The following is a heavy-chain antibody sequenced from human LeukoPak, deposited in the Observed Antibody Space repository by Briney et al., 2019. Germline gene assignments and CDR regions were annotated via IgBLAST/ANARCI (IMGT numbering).Heavy chain of an antibody. CDR2: IYTSGST. Sequence: SQTLSLTCTVSGGSISSGSYYWSWIRQPAGKGLEWIGRIYTSGSTNYNPSLKSRVTISVDTSKSQFSLKLSSVTAADTAVYYCARALSWGYSSFDYWGQGTLVTVSS. D-gene: IGHD3-16*01. J-gene: IGHJ4*02. CDR1: GGSISSGSYY. V-gene: IGHV4-61*02. CDR3: ARALSWGYSSFDY.